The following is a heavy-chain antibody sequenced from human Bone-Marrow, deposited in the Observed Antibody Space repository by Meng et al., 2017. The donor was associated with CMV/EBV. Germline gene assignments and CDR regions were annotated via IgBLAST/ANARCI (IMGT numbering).Heavy chain of an antibody. J-gene: IGHJ1*01. CDR2: IYSGGSST. D-gene: IGHD4-23*01. Sequence: GESLKISCAASGFTFSSYAMSWVRQAPGKGLEWVSVIYSGGSSTYYADSVKGRFTISRDNSKNSLYLQMNSLRAEDTAVYYCVTPFLVTPNYWGQGTLVTVSS. CDR1: GFTFSSYA. V-gene: IGHV3-23*03. CDR3: VTPFLVTPNY.